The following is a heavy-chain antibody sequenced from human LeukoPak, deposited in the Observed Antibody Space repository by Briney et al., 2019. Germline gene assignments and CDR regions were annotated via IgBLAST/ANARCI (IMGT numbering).Heavy chain of an antibody. CDR2: IRSKANSYAT. V-gene: IGHV3-73*01. D-gene: IGHD3-16*01. Sequence: GGSLRLSCAASGFTFSGSAMHWVRQASGEGLEWVGRIRSKANSYATAYAASVKGRFTISRDDSKNTAYLQMNSLKTEDTAVYYCTRKTADTTLAFDIWGQGTMVTVSS. J-gene: IGHJ3*02. CDR3: TRKTADTTLAFDI. CDR1: GFTFSGSA.